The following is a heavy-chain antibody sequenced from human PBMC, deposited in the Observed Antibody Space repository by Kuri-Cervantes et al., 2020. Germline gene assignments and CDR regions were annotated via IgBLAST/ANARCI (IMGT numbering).Heavy chain of an antibody. Sequence: GESLKISCKGSGYSFTSYWIGWVRQVPGKGLEWMGIIYPGDSDTRYSPSFQGQVTISADKSISTAYLQWSSLKASDTAMYYCARRGYGDDIGSRSPVGEFDPWGQGTLVTVSS. D-gene: IGHD4-17*01. V-gene: IGHV5-51*01. CDR3: ARRGYGDDIGSRSPVGEFDP. J-gene: IGHJ5*02. CDR2: IYPGDSDT. CDR1: GYSFTSYW.